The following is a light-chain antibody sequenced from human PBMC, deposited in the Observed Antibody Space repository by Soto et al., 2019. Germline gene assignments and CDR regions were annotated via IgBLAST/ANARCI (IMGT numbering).Light chain of an antibody. V-gene: IGKV1-33*01. J-gene: IGKJ4*01. CDR3: QQYHTVPLT. CDR2: DAS. CDR1: QDINNY. Sequence: DIQMTQSPSSLSASVGDRVTITCQASQDINNYLNWYQQKPGKAPNLLIYDASDLETGVPSRFSGSGSGTDFTFTISSLLPEDVETYYCQQYHTVPLTLGGGTKVDI.